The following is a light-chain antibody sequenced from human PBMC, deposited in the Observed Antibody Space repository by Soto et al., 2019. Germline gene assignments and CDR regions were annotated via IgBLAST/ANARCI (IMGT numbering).Light chain of an antibody. CDR1: SSDVGGYNY. CDR2: EVT. J-gene: IGLJ1*01. Sequence: QSALTQPPSASGSPGQSVTISCTGTSSDVGGYNYVSWYQQHPDKAPKLMIYEVTKRPSGVPDRFSGSKSGNTASLTVSGLQAEDEADYYCSSYAGSNHFVFGTGTKLTVL. V-gene: IGLV2-8*01. CDR3: SSYAGSNHFV.